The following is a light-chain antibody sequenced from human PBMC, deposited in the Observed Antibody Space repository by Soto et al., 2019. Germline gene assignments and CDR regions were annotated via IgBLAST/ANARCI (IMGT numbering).Light chain of an antibody. CDR2: DVS. CDR1: SSDVGGYNY. V-gene: IGLV2-11*01. CDR3: CSYAGSSWV. Sequence: QSALTQPRSVSGSPGQSVTISCTGTSSDVGGYNYVSWYQQHPGKAPKLMIYDVSTRPSGVPDRFSGSRSGNTASLAISGLQGEDEADYYCCSYAGSSWVFGGGTKVTVL. J-gene: IGLJ3*02.